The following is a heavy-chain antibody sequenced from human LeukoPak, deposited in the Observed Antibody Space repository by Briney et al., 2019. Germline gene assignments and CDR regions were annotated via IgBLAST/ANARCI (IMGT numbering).Heavy chain of an antibody. Sequence: GGSLRLSCAASGFTFSSYGMHWVRQAPGKGLEWVAVIWYDGSNKYYADSVKGRFTISRDNSKNTLYLQMNSLRADDTAVYYCASKGSSGSSYYFDYWGQGTLVTVSS. CDR2: IWYDGSNK. CDR3: ASKGSSGSSYYFDY. V-gene: IGHV3-33*01. CDR1: GFTFSSYG. J-gene: IGHJ4*02. D-gene: IGHD3-10*01.